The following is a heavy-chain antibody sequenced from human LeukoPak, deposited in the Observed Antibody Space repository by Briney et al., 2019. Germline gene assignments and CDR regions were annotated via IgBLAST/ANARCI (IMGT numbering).Heavy chain of an antibody. J-gene: IGHJ4*02. Sequence: ASVKVSFKASGYTFTIYFIHWVRQAPGEGLEWMGIINPTGGSTRYAQKFQGRVTMTRDTSISTAYMELSRLRSDDTAVYYCARQELVDIVATTYWGQGTLVTVSS. D-gene: IGHD5-12*01. V-gene: IGHV1-46*01. CDR3: ARQELVDIVATTY. CDR1: GYTFTIYF. CDR2: INPTGGST.